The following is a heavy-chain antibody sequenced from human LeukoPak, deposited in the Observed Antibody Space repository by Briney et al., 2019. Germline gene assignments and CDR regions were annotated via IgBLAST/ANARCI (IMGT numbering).Heavy chain of an antibody. CDR1: DGSISSYY. CDR3: ARNQHSYDSSGPGYWYFDL. D-gene: IGHD3-22*01. J-gene: IGHJ2*01. CDR2: IYHSGST. V-gene: IGHV4-59*01. Sequence: SETLSLTCTVSDGSISSYYWSWIRQPPGKALEWIGYIYHSGSTNYNPSLKSRVTISVDTSKNEFSLKLSSVTAADTAMYYCARNQHSYDSSGPGYWYFDLWGRGTLVTVSS.